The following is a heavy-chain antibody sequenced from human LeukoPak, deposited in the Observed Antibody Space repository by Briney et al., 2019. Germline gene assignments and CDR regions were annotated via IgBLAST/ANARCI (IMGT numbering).Heavy chain of an antibody. J-gene: IGHJ6*02. CDR2: INPNSGGT. D-gene: IGHD5-18*01. CDR1: GYTFTGYY. Sequence: ASVKVSCKASGYTFTGYYMHWVRQAPGQGLEWMGWINPNSGGTNYAQKFQGRVTMTRDTSISTAYMELSRLRSDDTAIYYCARDLLPIEDYYYYGMDVWGQGTTVTVSS. V-gene: IGHV1-2*02. CDR3: ARDLLPIEDYYYYGMDV.